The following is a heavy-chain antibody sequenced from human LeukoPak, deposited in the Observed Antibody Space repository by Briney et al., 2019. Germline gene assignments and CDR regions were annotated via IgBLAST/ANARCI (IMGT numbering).Heavy chain of an antibody. CDR2: IYYSGST. CDR1: GGSISSYY. CDR3: ARDSRYGGYDLGFDY. D-gene: IGHD5-12*01. J-gene: IGHJ4*02. V-gene: IGHV4-59*01. Sequence: SETLSLTCTVSGGSISSYYWSWIRQPPGKGLEWIGYIYYSGSTNYNPSLKSRVTISVDTSKNRFSLKLSSVTAADTAVYYCARDSRYGGYDLGFDYWGQGTLVTVSS.